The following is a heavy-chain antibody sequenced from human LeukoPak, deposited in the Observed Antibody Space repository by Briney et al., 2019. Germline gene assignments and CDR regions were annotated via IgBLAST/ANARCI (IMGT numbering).Heavy chain of an antibody. Sequence: SETLSLTCTVSGGSISSGGYYWSWIRQHPGKGLEWIGYIYYGGSTYYNPSLKSRVTISVDTSKNQFSLKLSSVTAADTAVYYCARDGVPAAMASNWFDPWGQGTLVTVSS. V-gene: IGHV4-31*03. CDR3: ARDGVPAAMASNWFDP. CDR1: GGSISSGGYY. CDR2: IYYGGST. D-gene: IGHD2-2*01. J-gene: IGHJ5*02.